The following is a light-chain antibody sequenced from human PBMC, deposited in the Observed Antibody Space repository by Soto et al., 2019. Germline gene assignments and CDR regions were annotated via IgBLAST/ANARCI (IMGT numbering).Light chain of an antibody. CDR1: TGAVTSGHY. CDR3: LLSYSGARVV. V-gene: IGLV7-46*01. J-gene: IGLJ2*01. Sequence: QAVVTQEPSLTGSPGGTVTLTCGSSTGAVTSGHYPYWFQQKPGQAPRTLIYDTSNKHSWTPARFSGSLLGGKAALTLSGAQLEDEAEYFCLLSYSGARVVFGGGTKLTVL. CDR2: DTS.